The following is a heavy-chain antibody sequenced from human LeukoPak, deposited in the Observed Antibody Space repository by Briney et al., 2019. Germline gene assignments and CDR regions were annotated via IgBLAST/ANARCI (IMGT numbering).Heavy chain of an antibody. Sequence: SETLSLTCTVSGYSISSGYYWGWSRQPPGKGLEWIGSIYHSGSTYYNPSLKSRVTISVDTSKNQFSLKLSSVTAADTAVYYCARDEAWGSGSYYDWGQGTLVTVSS. V-gene: IGHV4-38-2*02. CDR2: IYHSGST. J-gene: IGHJ4*02. CDR1: GYSISSGYY. CDR3: ARDEAWGSGSYYD. D-gene: IGHD3-10*01.